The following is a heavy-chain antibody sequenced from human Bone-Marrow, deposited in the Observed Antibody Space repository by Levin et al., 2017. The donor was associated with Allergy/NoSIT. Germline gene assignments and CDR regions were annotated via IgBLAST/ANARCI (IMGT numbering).Heavy chain of an antibody. D-gene: IGHD2-2*01. V-gene: IGHV4-59*01. J-gene: IGHJ5*02. CDR3: ARDLGYCSTTSCYPWFDP. Sequence: SETLSLTCTVSGGSISSYYWSWIRQPPGKGLEWIGYIYYSGYTNYNPSLKSRVTISVDTSKNQFSLKLSSVTAADTAVYYCARDLGYCSTTSCYPWFDPWGQGTLVTVSS. CDR2: IYYSGYT. CDR1: GGSISSYY.